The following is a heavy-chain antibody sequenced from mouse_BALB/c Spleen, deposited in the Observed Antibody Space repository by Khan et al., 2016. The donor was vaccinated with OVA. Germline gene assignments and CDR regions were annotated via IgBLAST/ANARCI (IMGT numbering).Heavy chain of an antibody. J-gene: IGHJ2*01. CDR2: ISNGGGST. V-gene: IGHV5-12-2*01. CDR1: GFTFSSYI. Sequence: EVELVESGGGLVQPGGSLKLSCAASGFTFSSYIMSWVRQTPEKRLEWVAYISNGGGSTYYLDTVKGRFTISRDTSKNTLYLQMSSLKSEDTDMYYCARHGNYFSLDYWGQGTTLTVSS. D-gene: IGHD2-1*01. CDR3: ARHGNYFSLDY.